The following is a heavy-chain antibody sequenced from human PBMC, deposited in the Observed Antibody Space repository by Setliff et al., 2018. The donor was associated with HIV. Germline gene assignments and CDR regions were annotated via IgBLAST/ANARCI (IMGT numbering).Heavy chain of an antibody. V-gene: IGHV1-3*04. J-gene: IGHJ6*03. CDR3: ARGLSIFGVATPGFYSFMDV. CDR1: GYTFTSYA. CDR2: INTGNGHT. Sequence: ASVKVSCKASGYTFTSYAMHWVRQAPGQRLEWMGWINTGNGHTKYSQMFQGRVTITRDTSATSAFMELSSLRSEDTAVYYCARGLSIFGVATPGFYSFMDVWGKGTTVTVSS. D-gene: IGHD3-3*01.